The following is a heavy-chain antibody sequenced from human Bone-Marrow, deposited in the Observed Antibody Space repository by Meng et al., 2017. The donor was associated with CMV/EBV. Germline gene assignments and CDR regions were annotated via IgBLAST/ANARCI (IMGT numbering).Heavy chain of an antibody. J-gene: IGHJ5*02. Sequence: SETLSLTCTVSGGSISSSSYYWGWIRQPPGKGLEWIGEINHSGSTNYNPSLKSRVTISVDTSKNQFSLKLSSVTAADTAVYYCARVGRPIFGVVHNWFDPWGQGTLVTVSS. CDR3: ARVGRPIFGVVHNWFDP. V-gene: IGHV4-39*07. CDR1: GGSISSSSYY. D-gene: IGHD3-3*01. CDR2: INHSGST.